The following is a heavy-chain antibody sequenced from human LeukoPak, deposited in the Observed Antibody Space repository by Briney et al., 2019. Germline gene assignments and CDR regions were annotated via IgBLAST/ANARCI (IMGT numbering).Heavy chain of an antibody. CDR2: IYYSGST. D-gene: IGHD3-10*02. CDR3: ARPVFGEFNNWFDP. J-gene: IGHJ5*02. V-gene: IGHV4-39*01. Sequence: PSETLSLTCTVSGGSISSSSYYWGWIRQPPGKGLEWIGSIYYSGSTYYNPSLKSRVTISVDTSKNQFSLKLSSVTAADTAVYYCARPVFGEFNNWFDPWGQGTLVTVSS. CDR1: GGSISSSSYY.